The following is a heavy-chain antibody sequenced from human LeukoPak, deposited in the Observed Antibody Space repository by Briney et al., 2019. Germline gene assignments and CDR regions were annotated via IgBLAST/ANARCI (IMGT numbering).Heavy chain of an antibody. CDR1: GGTFSSYA. D-gene: IGHD4-23*01. J-gene: IGHJ4*02. Sequence: SVKVSCKASGGTFSSYAISWVRQAPGQGLEWMGGIIPIFGTANYAQKFQGRVTITTDEPTSTAYMELTRLRSQTPAVYSCARARVVVTGPLDYWGQGTLVTVSS. V-gene: IGHV1-69*05. CDR2: IIPIFGTA. CDR3: ARARVVVTGPLDY.